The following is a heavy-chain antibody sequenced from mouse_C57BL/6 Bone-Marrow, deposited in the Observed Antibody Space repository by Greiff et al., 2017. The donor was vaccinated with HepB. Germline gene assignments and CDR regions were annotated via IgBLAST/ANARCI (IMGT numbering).Heavy chain of an antibody. CDR3: ASTTVVAPGYFDV. J-gene: IGHJ1*03. CDR1: GFNIKNTY. Sequence: EVQLQQSVAELVRPGASVKLSCTASGFNIKNTYMHWVKQRPEKGLEWIGRIDPANGNTQYAPKFQGKATITADTSSNTAYLQLSSLTSEDTAIYYCASTTVVAPGYFDVWGTGTTVTVSS. V-gene: IGHV14-3*01. D-gene: IGHD1-1*01. CDR2: IDPANGNT.